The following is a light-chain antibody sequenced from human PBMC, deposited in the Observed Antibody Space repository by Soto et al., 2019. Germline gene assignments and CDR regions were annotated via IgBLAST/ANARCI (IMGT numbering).Light chain of an antibody. CDR3: QQRYSTPLT. Sequence: DIQRTQSPSSLSASVGDRVTITCRASQSISSYLNWYQKKPGKDPKLLIYAASSLQSGVPSRFSGSGSGTDFTLTISSLQTEDFATYYCQQRYSTPLTFGGGTKVDIK. V-gene: IGKV1-39*01. J-gene: IGKJ4*01. CDR1: QSISSY. CDR2: AAS.